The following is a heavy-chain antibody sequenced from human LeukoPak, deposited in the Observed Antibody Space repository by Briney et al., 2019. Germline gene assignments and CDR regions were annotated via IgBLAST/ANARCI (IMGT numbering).Heavy chain of an antibody. V-gene: IGHV1-18*01. D-gene: IGHD1-26*01. Sequence: ASVRVSCTAYGYNFATSGIGWVRQAPGQGLEWLGWISGYNGNTKSAPKFQGRVTMTTDTSTDTAYLELGSLRVDDTAIYYCARDLGPYTGSYYSYYHYMDVWGEGTSVTVSS. CDR1: GYNFATSG. CDR3: ARDLGPYTGSYYSYYHYMDV. CDR2: ISGYNGNT. J-gene: IGHJ6*03.